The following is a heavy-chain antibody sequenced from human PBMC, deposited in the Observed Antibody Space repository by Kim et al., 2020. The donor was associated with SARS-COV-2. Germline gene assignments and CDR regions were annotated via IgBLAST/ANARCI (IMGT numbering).Heavy chain of an antibody. CDR1: GFTFSDYY. J-gene: IGHJ3*02. V-gene: IGHV3-11*04. D-gene: IGHD3-22*01. CDR2: ISSSGSTI. CDR3: ARDYYDSSGYYYRNHAFDI. Sequence: GGSLRLSCAASGFTFSDYYMSWIRQAPGKGLEWVSYISSSGSTIYYADSVKGRFTISRDNAKNSLYLQMNSLRAEDTAVYYCARDYYDSSGYYYRNHAFDIWGQGTMVTVSS.